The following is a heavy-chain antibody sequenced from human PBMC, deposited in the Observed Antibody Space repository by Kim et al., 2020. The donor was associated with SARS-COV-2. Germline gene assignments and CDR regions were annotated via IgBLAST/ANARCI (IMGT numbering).Heavy chain of an antibody. J-gene: IGHJ3*02. CDR3: ARDRRITIFGVVIEDAFDI. CDR1: GGSISSYY. V-gene: IGHV4-4*07. Sequence: SETLSLTCTVSGGSISSYYWSWIRQPAGKGLEWIGRIYTSGSTNYTPSLKSRVTISVDTSKNQFSLKLSSVTAADTAVYYCARDRRITIFGVVIEDAFDIWGQGTMVTVSS. CDR2: IYTSGST. D-gene: IGHD3-3*01.